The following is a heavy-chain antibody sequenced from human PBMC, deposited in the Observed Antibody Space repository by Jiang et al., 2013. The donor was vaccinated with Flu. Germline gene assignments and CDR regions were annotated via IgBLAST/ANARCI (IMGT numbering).Heavy chain of an antibody. CDR3: ASGPGDY. CDR1: GDSVSSDSAA. J-gene: IGHJ4*02. CDR2: TYYRSKWYL. V-gene: IGHV6-1*01. Sequence: QTLSLTCTISGDSVSSDSAAWNWIRQSPSRGLEWLGRTYYRSKWYLDYALSVQSRITINPDTSKNQFSLHLKSVTPEDSALYYCASGPGDYWGQGTLVTVSS.